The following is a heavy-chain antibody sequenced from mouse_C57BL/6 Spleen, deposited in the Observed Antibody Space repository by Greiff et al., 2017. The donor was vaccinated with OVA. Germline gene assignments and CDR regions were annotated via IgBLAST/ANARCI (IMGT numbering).Heavy chain of an antibody. Sequence: QVQLQQPGPGLVQPSQSLSITCTVSGFSLTSYGVHWVRQSPGKGLEWLGVIWSGGSTDYNAAFISRLSIRKDNSKSQVFFKMNSQQADDKDIEYCDSADGCLFAYWGQGTLVTVSA. D-gene: IGHD2-3*01. CDR3: DSADGCLFAY. V-gene: IGHV2-2*01. CDR1: GFSLTSYG. J-gene: IGHJ3*01. CDR2: IWSGGST.